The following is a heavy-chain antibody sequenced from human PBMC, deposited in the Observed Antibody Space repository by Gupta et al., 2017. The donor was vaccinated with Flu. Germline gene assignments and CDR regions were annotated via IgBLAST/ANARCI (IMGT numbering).Heavy chain of an antibody. CDR2: IIPIVGTA. J-gene: IGHJ6*02. CDR1: GGTFSSHA. Sequence: QVQLVQSGAEVEKPGSSVRVSCKASGGTFSSHAIHWVRQAPGQGLEWMGGIIPIVGTARYVQKFDDRITFTADESTSTAFMKLISLRSEDTAVYYCARARNYGDYYGMDVWGQGTTVTVSS. V-gene: IGHV1-69*01. D-gene: IGHD4/OR15-4a*01. CDR3: ARARNYGDYYGMDV.